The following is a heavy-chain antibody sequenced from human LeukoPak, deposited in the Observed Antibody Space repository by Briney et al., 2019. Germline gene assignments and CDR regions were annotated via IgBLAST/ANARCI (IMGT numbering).Heavy chain of an antibody. Sequence: SGPTLVKPTQILTLTCTFSGFLLSTSGGGVGWIRQPPGKALEWLALIYWDDDKRYSPSLKSRLTITKDTSKNQVVLTMTNMDAVDTATYLCAHRLPQLWFDYWGQGTLVTVSS. D-gene: IGHD3-16*01. CDR3: AHRLPQLWFDY. J-gene: IGHJ4*02. CDR2: IYWDDDK. CDR1: GFLLSTSGGG. V-gene: IGHV2-5*02.